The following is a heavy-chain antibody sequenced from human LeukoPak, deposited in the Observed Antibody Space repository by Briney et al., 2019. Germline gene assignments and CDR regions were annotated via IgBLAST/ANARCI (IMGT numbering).Heavy chain of an antibody. D-gene: IGHD2/OR15-2a*01. Sequence: PSETLSLTCTVSGGSISSGDYHWSWIRQHPGKGLEWIGYIYDGGSSYYKPSLKSRVTISVDASNNQFSLKLSSVTAADTAVYYCAIYFAGAGGRGTWGQGTLVPVSS. CDR3: AIYFAGAGGRGT. J-gene: IGHJ4*02. V-gene: IGHV4-31*03. CDR1: GGSISSGDYH. CDR2: IYDGGSS.